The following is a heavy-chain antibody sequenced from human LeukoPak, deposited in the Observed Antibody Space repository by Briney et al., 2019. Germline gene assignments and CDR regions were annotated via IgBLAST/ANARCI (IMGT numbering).Heavy chain of an antibody. D-gene: IGHD1-14*01. J-gene: IGHJ3*02. Sequence: GGSLRLSCAASGFTFSSYGMHWVRQAPGKGLEWVAVIWYDGSNKYYADSVKGRLTISRDNSKNTLYLQVNSLRAEDTAVYYCARRNLDAFDIWGQGTMVTVSS. CDR2: IWYDGSNK. V-gene: IGHV3-33*01. CDR1: GFTFSSYG. CDR3: ARRNLDAFDI.